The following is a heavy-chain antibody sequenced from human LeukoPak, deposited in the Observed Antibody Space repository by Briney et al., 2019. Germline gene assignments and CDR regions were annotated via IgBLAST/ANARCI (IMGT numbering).Heavy chain of an antibody. D-gene: IGHD2-15*01. V-gene: IGHV3-7*01. CDR1: GFTFSSYW. J-gene: IGHJ4*02. CDR3: ARYVVAVTPAYFDY. CDR2: IKQDGSEK. Sequence: GGSLRLSCAASGFTFSSYWMSWVRQAPGKGLEWVANIKQDGSEKYYVDSVKGRFTISRDNAKNSLYLQMNSLRAEDTAVYYCARYVVAVTPAYFDYWGQGTLVTVSS.